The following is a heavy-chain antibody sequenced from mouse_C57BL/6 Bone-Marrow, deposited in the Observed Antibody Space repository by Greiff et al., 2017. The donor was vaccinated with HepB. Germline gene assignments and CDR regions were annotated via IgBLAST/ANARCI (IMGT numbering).Heavy chain of an antibody. CDR1: GYTFTSYW. CDR3: AREGITTVAYYFDY. CDR2: IDPSDSYT. J-gene: IGHJ2*01. V-gene: IGHV1-69*01. D-gene: IGHD1-1*01. Sequence: QVQLQQPGAELVMPGASVKLSCKASGYTFTSYWMHWVKQRPGQGLEWIGEIDPSDSYTNYHQKFKGKSTLTVDKSSSTAYMQLSSLTSEDSAVYYCAREGITTVAYYFDYWGRGTTLTVSS.